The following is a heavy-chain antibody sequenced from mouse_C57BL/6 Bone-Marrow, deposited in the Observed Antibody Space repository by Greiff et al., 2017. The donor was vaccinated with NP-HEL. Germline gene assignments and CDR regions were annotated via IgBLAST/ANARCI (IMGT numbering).Heavy chain of an antibody. CDR3: ARKPYYYGSSYNYFDY. Sequence: VKLQESGAELARPGASVKLSCKASGYTFTSYGISWVKQRTGQGLEWIGEIYPRSGNTYYNEKFKGKATLTADKSSSTAYMELRSLTSEDSAVYFCARKPYYYGSSYNYFDYWGQGTTLTVSS. V-gene: IGHV1-81*01. J-gene: IGHJ2*01. CDR1: GYTFTSYG. CDR2: IYPRSGNT. D-gene: IGHD1-1*01.